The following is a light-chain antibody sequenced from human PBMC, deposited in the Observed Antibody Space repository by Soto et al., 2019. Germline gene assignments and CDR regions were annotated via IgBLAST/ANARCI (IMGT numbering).Light chain of an antibody. CDR3: QQYNSYST. CDR2: KAS. V-gene: IGKV1-5*03. Sequence: DIQMTQSPSTLSASVGDRVTITCRATQSISSWLAWYQQKPGKAPKLLIYKASSLKSGVPSRFSGSGSRTEFTLTISSLQPDDFATYYCQQYNSYSTFGQGTKVEIK. CDR1: QSISSW. J-gene: IGKJ1*01.